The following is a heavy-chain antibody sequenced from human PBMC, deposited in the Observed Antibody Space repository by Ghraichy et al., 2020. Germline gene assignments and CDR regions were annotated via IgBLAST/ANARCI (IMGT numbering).Heavy chain of an antibody. Sequence: SETLSLTCTVSGGSVSSGSYYWSWIRQPPGKGLEWIGYIYYSGSTNYNPSLKSRVTISVDTSKNQFSLKLSSVTAADTAVYYCARDRGYDFWSGYYDYYYGMDVWGQGTTVTVFS. V-gene: IGHV4-61*01. CDR3: ARDRGYDFWSGYYDYYYGMDV. D-gene: IGHD3-3*01. J-gene: IGHJ6*02. CDR1: GGSVSSGSYY. CDR2: IYYSGST.